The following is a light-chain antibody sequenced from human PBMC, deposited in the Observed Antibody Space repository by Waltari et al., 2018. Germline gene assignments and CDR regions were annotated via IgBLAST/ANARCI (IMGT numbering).Light chain of an antibody. J-gene: IGLJ3*02. CDR2: DVS. CDR1: SSDVGGTNY. Sequence: QSALNPTASVSAAPGQSITIPCTGTSSDVGGTNYVSWYHQHTGKAPNLMIYDVSNRPSGVSNRCSGSKSGNTASLTISGLQAEDEADYYCSSYTSSTWVFGGGTKLTVL. CDR3: SSYTSSTWV. V-gene: IGLV2-14*03.